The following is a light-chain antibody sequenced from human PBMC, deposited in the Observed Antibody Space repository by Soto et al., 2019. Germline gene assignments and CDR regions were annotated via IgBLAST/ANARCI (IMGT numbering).Light chain of an antibody. CDR1: QSISSL. Sequence: IQMTQSPSSLSASVGDRVTIACRASQSISSLLAWYQQKPGKAPKLLIYKASSLESGVPSRFSGSGSGTEFTLTISSLQPDDFATYYCQQYNSYRTFGQGTKVDIK. J-gene: IGKJ1*01. V-gene: IGKV1-5*03. CDR2: KAS. CDR3: QQYNSYRT.